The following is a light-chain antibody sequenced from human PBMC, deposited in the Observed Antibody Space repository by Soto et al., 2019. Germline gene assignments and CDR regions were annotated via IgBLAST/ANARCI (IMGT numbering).Light chain of an antibody. CDR2: GAS. Sequence: EIVMTQSPATLSVSPGERATLSCRASQSVSSNLAWYQQKPGQAPRLLIYGASTRATGIPARFSGSGYGTEFTLTISSLQSEDFAVYYCQQYNNWLTWTFGQGTKVEL. V-gene: IGKV3-15*01. CDR3: QQYNNWLTWT. CDR1: QSVSSN. J-gene: IGKJ1*01.